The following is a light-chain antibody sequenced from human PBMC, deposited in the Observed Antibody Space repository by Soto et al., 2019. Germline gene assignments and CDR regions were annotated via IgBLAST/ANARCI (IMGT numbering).Light chain of an antibody. V-gene: IGKV3-20*01. CDR3: QQYGSSPGT. Sequence: EIVWTQSPGTLSLSPGVRATLSCRASQRVSRSYLAWYQQKPGQAPRLLIYGAYSRATGIPDRSSGSGSGTDFTLTISRLEPEDFQVYDCQQYGSSPGTFGQGTKVEIK. J-gene: IGKJ1*01. CDR1: QRVSRSY. CDR2: GAY.